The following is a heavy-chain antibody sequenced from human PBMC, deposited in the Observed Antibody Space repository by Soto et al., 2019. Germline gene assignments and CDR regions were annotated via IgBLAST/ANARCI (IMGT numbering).Heavy chain of an antibody. Sequence: SETLSLTCTVPGGSISSYYWSWTRQPPGKGLEWIGYIYYSGSTNYNPSLKSRVTISVDTSKNQFSLKLSSVTAADTAMYYCARAYGDYDWFDPWGQGTLVTVSS. J-gene: IGHJ5*02. D-gene: IGHD4-17*01. CDR2: IYYSGST. CDR1: GGSISSYY. V-gene: IGHV4-59*01. CDR3: ARAYGDYDWFDP.